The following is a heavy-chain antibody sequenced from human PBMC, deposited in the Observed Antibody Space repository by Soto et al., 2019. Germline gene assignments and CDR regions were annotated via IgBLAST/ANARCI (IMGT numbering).Heavy chain of an antibody. CDR2: IYYSGYT. V-gene: IGHV4-30-4*01. J-gene: IGHJ4*02. Sequence: QVQLQESGAGLVKPSQTLSLTCTVSGGSISCGDSKGGWMRQPPGKGLEWIGNIYYSGYTYNNTSLKSRVATSVDTSKNRFSPKVSSVTAADTAVYYCARCDDCVPCAFWGQGTLVTVS. CDR3: ARCDDCVPCAF. D-gene: IGHD2-21*02. CDR1: GGSISCGDSK.